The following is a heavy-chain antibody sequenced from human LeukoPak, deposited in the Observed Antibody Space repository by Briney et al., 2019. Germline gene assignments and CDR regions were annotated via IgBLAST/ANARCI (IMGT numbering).Heavy chain of an antibody. V-gene: IGHV3-30*19. CDR1: GFTFRSFG. Sequence: GGSLRLSCEASGFTFRSFGMHWVRQTPGKGLEWVAVISYHGSNKYYADSVKGRFTISRDNSKKTVFLQMNSLRAEDTAVYYCARGMYYYDSSDIGGGYYFDYWGQGTLVTVSS. D-gene: IGHD3-22*01. CDR2: ISYHGSNK. CDR3: ARGMYYYDSSDIGGGYYFDY. J-gene: IGHJ4*02.